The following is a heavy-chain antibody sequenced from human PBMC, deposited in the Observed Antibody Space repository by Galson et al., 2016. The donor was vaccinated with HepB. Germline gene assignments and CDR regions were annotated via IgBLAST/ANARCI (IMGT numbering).Heavy chain of an antibody. J-gene: IGHJ4*02. CDR2: ISYDGSNK. D-gene: IGHD6-13*01. V-gene: IGHV3-30*18. CDR3: AKEGIAAAGPFDY. CDR1: GFTFSGYG. Sequence: SLRLSCAASGFTFSGYGMHWVRQAPGKGLEWVAVISYDGSNKYYADSVKGRFTISRDNSKNTLYLQMNSLRAEDTAVYYCAKEGIAAAGPFDYWGQGTLVTVSS.